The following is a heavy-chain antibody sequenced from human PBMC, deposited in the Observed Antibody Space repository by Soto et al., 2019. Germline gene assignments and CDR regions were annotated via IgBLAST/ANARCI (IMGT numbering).Heavy chain of an antibody. CDR1: GYTFTSYG. D-gene: IGHD2-21*01. Sequence: ASVKVSCKASGYTFTSYGISWVRQAPGQGLEWMGWISAYNGNTNYAQKLQGRVTMTTDTSTSTAYMELRSLRSDDTAVYYCAREVVVIAIEGGMDYWGQGTLVTVSS. CDR2: ISAYNGNT. V-gene: IGHV1-18*01. CDR3: AREVVVIAIEGGMDY. J-gene: IGHJ4*02.